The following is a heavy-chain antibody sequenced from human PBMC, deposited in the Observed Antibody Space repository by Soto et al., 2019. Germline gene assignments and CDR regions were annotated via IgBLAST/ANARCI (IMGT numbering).Heavy chain of an antibody. V-gene: IGHV1-18*01. J-gene: IGHJ4*02. CDR2: ISAYNGNT. D-gene: IGHD5-18*01. Sequence: QVQLVQSGAEVKKPGASVKVSCKASGYTFTSYGISWVRQAPGQGLEWMGWISAYNGNTNYAQNLQGRVTMTTDTDTSTGYMGLRSLKADVTAVEYLARGTSVETGNCSGQVTLVTVSA. CDR1: GYTFTSYG. CDR3: ARGTSVETGNC.